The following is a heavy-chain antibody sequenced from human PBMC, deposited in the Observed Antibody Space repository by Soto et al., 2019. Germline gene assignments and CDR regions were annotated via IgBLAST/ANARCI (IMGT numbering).Heavy chain of an antibody. CDR2: ISYDGSNK. D-gene: IGHD6-6*01. CDR1: GFTFSSYG. V-gene: IGHV3-30*18. Sequence: QVQLVESGGGVVQPGRSLRLSCAASGFTFSSYGMHWVRQAPGKGLEWVAVISYDGSNKYYADSVKGRFTISRDNSKNTLYLQMNSLRAEDTAVYYCAKDSGDSSSSFDYWGQGTLVTVSS. CDR3: AKDSGDSSSSFDY. J-gene: IGHJ4*02.